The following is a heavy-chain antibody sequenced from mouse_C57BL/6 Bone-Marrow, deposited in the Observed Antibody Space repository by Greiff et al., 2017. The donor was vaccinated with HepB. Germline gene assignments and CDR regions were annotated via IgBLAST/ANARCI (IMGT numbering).Heavy chain of an antibody. V-gene: IGHV1-54*01. CDR2: INPGSGGT. CDR3: ARDYGTGYYFDY. J-gene: IGHJ2*01. D-gene: IGHD1-1*01. CDR1: GYAFTNYL. Sequence: QVQLKESGAELVRPGTSVKVSCKASGYAFTNYLIEWVKQRPGQGLEWIGVINPGSGGTNYNEKFKGKATLTADKSSSTAYMQLSSLTSEDAAVYFCARDYGTGYYFDYWGQGTTLTVSS.